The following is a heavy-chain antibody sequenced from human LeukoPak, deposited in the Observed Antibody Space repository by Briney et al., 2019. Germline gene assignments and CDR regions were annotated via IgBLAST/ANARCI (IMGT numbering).Heavy chain of an antibody. V-gene: IGHV3-23*01. Sequence: GVSLRLSCAVSGITLSNYGMSWVRQAPGKGLEWVAGISDSGGGTKYADSVKGRFTISRDNPKNTLYLQMNSLRAEDTAVYFCAKRGVVIRVILVGFHKEAYYFDSWGQGALVTVSS. CDR2: ISDSGGGT. CDR3: AKRGVVIRVILVGFHKEAYYFDS. CDR1: GITLSNYG. J-gene: IGHJ4*02. D-gene: IGHD3-22*01.